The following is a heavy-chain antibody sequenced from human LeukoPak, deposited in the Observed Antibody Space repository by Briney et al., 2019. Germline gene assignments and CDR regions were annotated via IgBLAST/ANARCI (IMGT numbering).Heavy chain of an antibody. J-gene: IGHJ5*02. CDR2: ISSSGSTI. V-gene: IGHV3-48*03. CDR3: ASGLWFGDNWFDP. Sequence: GGSLRLSCAASGFTFSSYEMNRVRQAPGKGLEWVSYISSSGSTIYYADPVKGRFTISRDNAKNSLYLQMNSLRAEDTAVYYCASGLWFGDNWFDPWGQGTLVTVSS. D-gene: IGHD3-10*01. CDR1: GFTFSSYE.